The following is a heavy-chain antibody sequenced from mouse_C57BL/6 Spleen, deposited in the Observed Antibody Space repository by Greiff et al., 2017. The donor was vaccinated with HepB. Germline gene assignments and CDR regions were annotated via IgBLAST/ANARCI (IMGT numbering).Heavy chain of an antibody. J-gene: IGHJ4*01. CDR1: GYTFTSYW. V-gene: IGHV1-72*01. Sequence: QVQLQQPGAELVKPGASVKLSCKASGYTFTSYWMHWVKQRPGRGLEWIGRLDPNSGGTKYEEKFKSKATLTVDKPSSTAYMQLSSLTSEDAAVYDCARSLYDEYGGTTFYAMDYWGQGTSGTVSS. CDR2: LDPNSGGT. CDR3: ARSLYDEYGGTTFYAMDY. D-gene: IGHD2-4*01.